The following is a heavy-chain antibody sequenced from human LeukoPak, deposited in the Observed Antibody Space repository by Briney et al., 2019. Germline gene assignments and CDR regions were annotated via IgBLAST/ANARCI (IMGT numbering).Heavy chain of an antibody. CDR2: ISYDGSNK. V-gene: IGHV3-30*04. Sequence: PGGSLRLSCAAPGFTFSSYAMHWVRQAPGKGLEWVAVISYDGSNKYYADSVKGRFTISSDNSKNTLYLQMNSLRAEDTAVYYCARDRGYDRYFDYWGQGTLVTVSS. CDR3: ARDRGYDRYFDY. D-gene: IGHD5-12*01. J-gene: IGHJ4*02. CDR1: GFTFSSYA.